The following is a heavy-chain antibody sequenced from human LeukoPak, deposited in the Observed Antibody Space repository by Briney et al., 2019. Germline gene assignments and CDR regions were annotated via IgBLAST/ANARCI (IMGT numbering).Heavy chain of an antibody. CDR3: ARHRGKDYSSSSVLVDY. Sequence: GESLKISCKGSGYSFTSYWIGWVRQMPGKGLEWMGIIYPGDSDTRYSPSFQGQVTISADKSISTAYLQWSSLKASDTAMYYCARHRGKDYSSSSVLVDYWGQGTLVTVSS. J-gene: IGHJ4*02. D-gene: IGHD6-6*01. CDR2: IYPGDSDT. CDR1: GYSFTSYW. V-gene: IGHV5-51*01.